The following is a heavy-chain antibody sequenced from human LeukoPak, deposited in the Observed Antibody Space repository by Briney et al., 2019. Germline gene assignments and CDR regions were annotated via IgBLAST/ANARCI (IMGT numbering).Heavy chain of an antibody. Sequence: PGGSLRLSCTASGFTFNTYWMIWVRQAPGKGLEWVANINQDGSVRYYVASVKGRFTISRDNAKNSVHLQMNSLRAEDTAMYYCARKGLPDYWGRGTMVTVSS. CDR2: INQDGSVR. CDR1: GFTFNTYW. V-gene: IGHV3-7*01. D-gene: IGHD2-21*02. J-gene: IGHJ4*02. CDR3: ARKGLPDY.